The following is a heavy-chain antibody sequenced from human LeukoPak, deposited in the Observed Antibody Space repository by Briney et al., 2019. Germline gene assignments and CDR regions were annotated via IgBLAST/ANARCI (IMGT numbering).Heavy chain of an antibody. CDR3: ARSYGVYWFDP. CDR2: IKQDGSEK. J-gene: IGHJ5*02. CDR1: GFTFSSYG. Sequence: GGTLRLSCAASGFTFSSYGMSWVRQAPGKGLEWVANIKQDGSEKYYVDSVKGRFTISRDNAKNSLYLQMNSLRAEDTAVYYCARSYGVYWFDPWGQGTLVTVSS. D-gene: IGHD3-3*01. V-gene: IGHV3-7*01.